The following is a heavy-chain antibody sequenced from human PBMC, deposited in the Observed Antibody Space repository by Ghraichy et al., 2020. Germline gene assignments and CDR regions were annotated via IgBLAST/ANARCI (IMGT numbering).Heavy chain of an antibody. J-gene: IGHJ4*02. Sequence: GSLRLSCAASGFTSSDYPMSWVRQPPGTGLEWVAGVSGSGANRYYADSVKGRFTISRDNSKNMIYLEMNSLRAEDTARYFCAKPLDIWFGDHFFDFWGQG. D-gene: IGHD3-10*01. V-gene: IGHV3-23*01. CDR2: VSGSGANR. CDR1: GFTSSDYP. CDR3: AKPLDIWFGDHFFDF.